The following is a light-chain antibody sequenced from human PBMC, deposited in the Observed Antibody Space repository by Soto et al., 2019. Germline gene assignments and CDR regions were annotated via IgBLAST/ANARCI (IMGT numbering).Light chain of an antibody. J-gene: IGLJ1*01. Sequence: QSALTQPPSASGSPGQSVTISCTGSSSDVGGYNFVSWYQQHPGKAPKLMIYEVSKRPSGVPDRFSGSKSGNTASLTVSGPQADDEADYYCSSYAASNTFVFGIGTKLTVL. CDR2: EVS. CDR3: SSYAASNTFV. CDR1: SSDVGGYNF. V-gene: IGLV2-8*01.